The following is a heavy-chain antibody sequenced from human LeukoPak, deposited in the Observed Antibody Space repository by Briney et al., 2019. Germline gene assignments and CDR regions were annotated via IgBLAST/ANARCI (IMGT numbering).Heavy chain of an antibody. CDR2: TYYRSKWFN. D-gene: IGHD2-15*01. CDR1: GDSVSSNSAA. V-gene: IGHV6-1*01. Sequence: SQTLSLTCAISGDSVSSNSAAWNLIRQSPSRGLEWLGRTYYRSKWFNDYAVSVKSRITISPDTSMNHFSLQLNSVTPEDTAVYYCARDCSGGRCYGRTWGFDYWGQGTLVTVSS. J-gene: IGHJ4*02. CDR3: ARDCSGGRCYGRTWGFDY.